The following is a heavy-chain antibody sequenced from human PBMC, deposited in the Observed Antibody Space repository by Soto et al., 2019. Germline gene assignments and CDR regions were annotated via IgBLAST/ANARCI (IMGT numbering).Heavy chain of an antibody. V-gene: IGHV3-23*01. CDR2: ISGGGDST. CDR1: GFTFSTNS. D-gene: IGHD5-12*01. Sequence: EVQLLESGGCLVQPGGSLRLSCAASGFTFSTNSMTWVRQAPGKGLEWVCGISGGGDSTHYADSVKGRFTISRDNSKNMVYLQMNSLTADDTAVYFCSKWDGYGDQWGQGTLVTVSS. CDR3: SKWDGYGDQ. J-gene: IGHJ5*02.